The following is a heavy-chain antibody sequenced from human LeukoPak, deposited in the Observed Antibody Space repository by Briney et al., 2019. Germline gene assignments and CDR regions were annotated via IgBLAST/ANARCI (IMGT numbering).Heavy chain of an antibody. CDR3: ARGQQWLEAFEH. Sequence: GGSLRLSCAASGFIVSSTYMSWVRQTPRKGLGWVSVIYSGGSTYYADSVKGRVTISRDNSKNTFYLQMNSLRAEDTAVYYCARGQQWLEAFEHWGQGTLVTVSS. D-gene: IGHD6-19*01. J-gene: IGHJ4*02. V-gene: IGHV3-53*01. CDR2: IYSGGST. CDR1: GFIVSSTY.